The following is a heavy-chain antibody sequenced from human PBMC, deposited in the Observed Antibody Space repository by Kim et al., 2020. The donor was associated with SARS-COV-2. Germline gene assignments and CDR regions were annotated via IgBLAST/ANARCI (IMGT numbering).Heavy chain of an antibody. CDR2: IIPIFGTA. D-gene: IGHD3-22*01. CDR1: GGTFSSYA. V-gene: IGHV1-69*13. J-gene: IGHJ3*02. Sequence: SVKVSCKASGGTFSSYAISWVRQAPGQGLEWMGGIIPIFGTANYAQKFQGRVTITADESTSTAYMELSSLRSEDTAVYYCARDLSPNYDSSGYYFQFEAFDIWGQGTMVTVSS. CDR3: ARDLSPNYDSSGYYFQFEAFDI.